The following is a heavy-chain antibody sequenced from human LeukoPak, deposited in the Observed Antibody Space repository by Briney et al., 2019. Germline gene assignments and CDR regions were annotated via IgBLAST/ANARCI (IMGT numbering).Heavy chain of an antibody. CDR2: IIPIFGTA. CDR1: GGTFSSYA. J-gene: IGHJ4*02. D-gene: IGHD3-22*01. CDR3: ARPDYYDSCGYYRY. V-gene: IGHV1-69*13. Sequence: ASVKVSCKASGGTFSSYAISWVRQAPGQGLEWMGGIIPIFGTANYAQKFQGRVTITADESTSTAYMELSSLRSEDTAVYYCARPDYYDSCGYYRYWGQGTLVTVSS.